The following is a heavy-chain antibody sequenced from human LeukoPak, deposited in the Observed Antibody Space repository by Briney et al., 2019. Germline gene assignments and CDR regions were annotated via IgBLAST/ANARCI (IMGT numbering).Heavy chain of an antibody. CDR1: GFTFDDYG. CDR2: ISWNSASV. V-gene: IGHV3-9*01. J-gene: IGHJ4*02. D-gene: IGHD6-13*01. CDR3: AKDYGYSSSWYDY. Sequence: SGRSLRLSCEASGFTFDDYGMHWARQAPGKGLEWVSTISWNSASVGYVDSVKGRFTISRDNAKKTLYLQMNSLRPEDTALYYCAKDYGYSSSWYDYWGQGTLVTVSS.